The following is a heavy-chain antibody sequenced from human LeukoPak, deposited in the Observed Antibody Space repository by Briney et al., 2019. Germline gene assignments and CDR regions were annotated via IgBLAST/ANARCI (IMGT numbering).Heavy chain of an antibody. CDR3: VRNGPFDY. CDR2: IKQDGSEK. Sequence: GGSLRFSCAASGFTFSTYWMGWVRQAPGKGLAGVASIKQDGSEKYYMDSVKGRFTIARDNAKNSLFLQMNSLRAEDTAVYYCVRNGPFDYWGQGTLVTVSS. V-gene: IGHV3-7*01. CDR1: GFTFSTYW. D-gene: IGHD2-8*01. J-gene: IGHJ4*02.